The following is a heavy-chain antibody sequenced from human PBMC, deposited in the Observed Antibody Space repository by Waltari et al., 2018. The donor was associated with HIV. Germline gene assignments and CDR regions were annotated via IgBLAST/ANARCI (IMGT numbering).Heavy chain of an antibody. CDR3: ARASHYIEFSTFDGDYYFDF. CDR2: MNRDGSSR. D-gene: IGHD3-3*02. CDR1: RFIFRTPC. V-gene: IGHV3-74*01. Sequence: QLVAPGGGSIKTGGFLPLSCSASRFIFRTPCMHCVRQAAGKGRGWGARMNRDGSSRNYADAVKGRFVISRDNARNTVYRQLNNLKVEDTAVYFCARASHYIEFSTFDGDYYFDFWGRGTRVAVSS. J-gene: IGHJ4*02.